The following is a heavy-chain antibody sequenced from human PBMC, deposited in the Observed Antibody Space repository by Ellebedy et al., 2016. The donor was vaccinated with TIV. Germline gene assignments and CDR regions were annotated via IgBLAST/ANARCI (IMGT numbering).Heavy chain of an antibody. CDR1: GFTFSSYA. J-gene: IGHJ6*02. CDR3: ARLLGEMGYYYAMDV. Sequence: PGGSLRLFCAASGFTFSSYAMSWVRQAPGKGLEWVSGISGFEQTTHYAESVEGRFAISRDNSKNTLYLQMNSLKAEDTAVHYCARLLGEMGYYYAMDVWGQGTTVTVSS. CDR2: ISGFEQTT. D-gene: IGHD3-10*01. V-gene: IGHV3-23*01.